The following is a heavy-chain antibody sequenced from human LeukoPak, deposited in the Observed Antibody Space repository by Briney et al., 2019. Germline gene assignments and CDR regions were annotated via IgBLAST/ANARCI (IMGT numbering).Heavy chain of an antibody. Sequence: GGSLRLSCAVSGFSFSSYSMNWVRQAPGKGLEWVSSISSSSSYIYYADSVKGRFTISRDNAKNSPYLQMNSLRAEDTAVYYCVRGFCSGGSCYSPFFYHYYMDVRGKGTTVTVSS. J-gene: IGHJ6*03. CDR1: GFSFSSYS. CDR3: VRGFCSGGSCYSPFFYHYYMDV. D-gene: IGHD2-15*01. CDR2: ISSSSSYI. V-gene: IGHV3-21*01.